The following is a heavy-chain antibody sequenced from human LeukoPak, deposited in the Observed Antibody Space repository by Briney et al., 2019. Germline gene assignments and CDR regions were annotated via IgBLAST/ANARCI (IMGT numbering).Heavy chain of an antibody. CDR3: ARDKRSSPYYLFDY. CDR2: INTGTGKT. D-gene: IGHD1-26*01. J-gene: IGHJ4*02. CDR1: GYTFSMNV. Sequence: ASVKVSCKTSGYTFSMNVIHWMCQAPGQRLEWMGWINTGTGKTKYSQKFQGGLSITRDTSANTTSMELSSLRSEDTAVFYCARDKRSSPYYLFDYWGQGTLVTVSS. V-gene: IGHV1-3*04.